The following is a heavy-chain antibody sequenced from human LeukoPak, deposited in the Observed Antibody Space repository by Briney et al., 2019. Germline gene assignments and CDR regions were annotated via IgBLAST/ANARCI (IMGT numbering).Heavy chain of an antibody. J-gene: IGHJ4*02. V-gene: IGHV1-18*01. CDR2: ISAYNGNT. Sequence: ASVKVSCKASGYTFTSYGISLVRQAPGQGLEWMGWISAYNGNTNYAQKLQGRVTMTTDTSTSTAYMELRSLRSDDTAVYYCARDYYDSSGSTRFDYWGQGTLVTVSS. D-gene: IGHD3-22*01. CDR3: ARDYYDSSGSTRFDY. CDR1: GYTFTSYG.